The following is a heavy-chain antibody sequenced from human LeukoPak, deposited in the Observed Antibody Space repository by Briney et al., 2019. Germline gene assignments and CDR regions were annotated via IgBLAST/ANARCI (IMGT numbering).Heavy chain of an antibody. D-gene: IGHD1-26*01. CDR2: IIPILGIA. Sequence: SVKVSCKASGGTFSSYAISRVRQAPGQGLEWMGRIIPILGIANYAQKFQGRVTITADKSTSTAYMELSSLRSEDTAVYYCARDGERELRGGEFDYWGQGTLVTVSS. CDR1: GGTFSSYA. V-gene: IGHV1-69*04. CDR3: ARDGERELRGGEFDY. J-gene: IGHJ4*02.